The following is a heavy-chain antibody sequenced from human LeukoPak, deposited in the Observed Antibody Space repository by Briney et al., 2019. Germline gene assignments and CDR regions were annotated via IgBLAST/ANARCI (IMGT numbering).Heavy chain of an antibody. D-gene: IGHD3-22*01. Sequence: PGGSLRLSCAASGFTFSSYAMHWVRQAPGKGLEWVAVISYDGSNKYYADSVKGRFTISRDNSKNTLYLQMNSLRAEDTAVYYCARGSGSSGYYPDYWGQGTLVTVSS. V-gene: IGHV3-30-3*01. J-gene: IGHJ4*02. CDR2: ISYDGSNK. CDR3: ARGSGSSGYYPDY. CDR1: GFTFSSYA.